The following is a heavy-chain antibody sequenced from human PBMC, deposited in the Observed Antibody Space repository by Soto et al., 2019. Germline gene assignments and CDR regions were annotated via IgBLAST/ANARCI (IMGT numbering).Heavy chain of an antibody. V-gene: IGHV1-18*04. Sequence: ASVKVSCKASGYTFTSYGISWVRQAPGQGLEWMGWISAYNGNTNYAQKLQGRVTVTTDTSTSTAYMELRSLRSDDTAVHYCARRTTVTTTSPYYYYYYGMDVWGQGTTVTVSS. CDR1: GYTFTSYG. CDR2: ISAYNGNT. D-gene: IGHD4-4*01. CDR3: ARRTTVTTTSPYYYYYYGMDV. J-gene: IGHJ6*02.